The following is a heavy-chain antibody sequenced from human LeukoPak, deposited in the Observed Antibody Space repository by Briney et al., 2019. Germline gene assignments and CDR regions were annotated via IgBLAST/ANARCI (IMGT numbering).Heavy chain of an antibody. Sequence: GGSLRLSCAVSGFTFRDYAMCWVRQAPGKGLEWVTAIGGSGGSTYYADSVKGRFAISRANSKNTLYLQMNSLRAEDTAVYYCARVSYYDVLRPSYYFDFWGQGTLVTVSS. D-gene: IGHD3-9*01. CDR2: IGGSGGST. J-gene: IGHJ4*02. CDR1: GFTFRDYA. V-gene: IGHV3-23*01. CDR3: ARVSYYDVLRPSYYFDF.